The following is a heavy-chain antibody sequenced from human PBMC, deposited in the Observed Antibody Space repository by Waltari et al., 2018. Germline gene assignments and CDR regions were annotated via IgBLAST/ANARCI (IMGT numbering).Heavy chain of an antibody. Sequence: QVQLQESGPGLVKPSETLSLTCTVSGGSISSYYWSWIRQPPGKGLEWSGYIYYSGSATYNPSLKSLVTISVDTSKNQFSLKLSSVTAADTAVYYCALSRIADYFDYWGQGTLVTVSS. CDR3: ALSRIADYFDY. CDR2: IYYSGSA. V-gene: IGHV4-59*01. J-gene: IGHJ4*02. CDR1: GGSISSYY. D-gene: IGHD6-13*01.